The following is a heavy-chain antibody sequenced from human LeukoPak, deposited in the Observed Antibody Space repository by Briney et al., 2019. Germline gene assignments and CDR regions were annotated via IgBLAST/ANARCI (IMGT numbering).Heavy chain of an antibody. D-gene: IGHD5-12*01. CDR3: ARDRAVKARIGGMDV. J-gene: IGHJ6*02. CDR2: ISYDGSNK. Sequence: GGSLRLSCAASGFTVSSNYMSWVRQAPGKGLEWVAVISYDGSNKYYADSVKGRFTISRDNAKNSLYLQMNSLRAEDTAIYYCARDRAVKARIGGMDVWGQGTTVIVSS. V-gene: IGHV3-30*03. CDR1: GFTVSSNY.